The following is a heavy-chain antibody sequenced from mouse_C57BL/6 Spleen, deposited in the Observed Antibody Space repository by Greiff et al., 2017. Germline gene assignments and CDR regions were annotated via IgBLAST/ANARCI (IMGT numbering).Heavy chain of an antibody. J-gene: IGHJ1*03. V-gene: IGHV5-4*03. CDR1: GFTFSSYA. D-gene: IGHD2-4*01. CDR3: ARVYYDYDGDFDV. Sequence: EVMLVESGGGLVKPGGSLKLSCAASGFTFSSYAMSWVRQTPEKRLEWVATISDGGSYTYYPDNVKGRFTISRDNAKNNLYLQMSHLKSEDTAMYYCARVYYDYDGDFDVWGTGTTVTVSS. CDR2: ISDGGSYT.